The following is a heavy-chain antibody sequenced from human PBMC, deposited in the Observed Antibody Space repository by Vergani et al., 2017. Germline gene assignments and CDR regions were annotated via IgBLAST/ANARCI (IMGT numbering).Heavy chain of an antibody. CDR1: GYSISRGYY. CDR3: ARASYYYDSSGYLTPRYDYYGMDV. CDR2: VFHSGSA. Sequence: QVQLQESGPGLVKPSETLSLTCSVSGYSISRGYYWGWIRQPPGKGLEWIATVFHSGSAYYNPSLRRRVTISVETSKNQFSLRLTTLTAADTAVYYCARASYYYDSSGYLTPRYDYYGMDVWGQGTTVTVSS. J-gene: IGHJ6*02. D-gene: IGHD3-22*01. V-gene: IGHV4-38-2*02.